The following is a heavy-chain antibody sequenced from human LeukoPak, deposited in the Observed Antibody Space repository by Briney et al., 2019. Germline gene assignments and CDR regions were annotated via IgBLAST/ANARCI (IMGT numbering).Heavy chain of an antibody. Sequence: GGSLRLSCAASGFTFSDYYMSWIRQAPGKGLEWLSYISSSGSTMYYADSVKGRFTISRDNAKNSLYLQMNSLRAEDTAVYYCARLRSYGYYYDGMDVWGQGTTVTVSS. CDR3: ARLRSYGYYYDGMDV. V-gene: IGHV3-11*04. CDR1: GFTFSDYY. J-gene: IGHJ6*01. CDR2: ISSSGSTM. D-gene: IGHD3-16*01.